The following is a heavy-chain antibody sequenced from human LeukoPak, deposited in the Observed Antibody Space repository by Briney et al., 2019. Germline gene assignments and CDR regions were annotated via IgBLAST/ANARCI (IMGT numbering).Heavy chain of an antibody. V-gene: IGHV4-59*08. CDR3: ARRGGIIRGVASYYYMDV. D-gene: IGHD3-10*01. CDR2: IYYSGST. Sequence: SETLSLTCTVSGGSISSYYWSWIRQPPGKGLEWTGYIYYSGSTNYNPSLKSRVTISVDTSQNQFSLKLSSVTAADTAAYYCARRGGIIRGVASYYYMDVWGKGTTVTISS. CDR1: GGSISSYY. J-gene: IGHJ6*03.